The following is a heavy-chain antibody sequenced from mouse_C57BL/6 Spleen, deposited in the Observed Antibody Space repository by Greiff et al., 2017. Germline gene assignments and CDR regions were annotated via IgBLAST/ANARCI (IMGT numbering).Heavy chain of an antibody. J-gene: IGHJ3*01. CDR2: ISDGGSYT. D-gene: IGHD2-3*01. CDR1: GFTFSSYA. V-gene: IGHV5-4*03. Sequence: EVMLVESGGGLVKPGGSLKLSCAASGFTFSSYAMSWVRQTPEKRLEWVATISDGGSYTYYPDNVKGRFTISRDNAKNNLYLQMSHLKSEDTAMYYCARGVGGYYAFAYWGQGTLVTVSA. CDR3: ARGVGGYYAFAY.